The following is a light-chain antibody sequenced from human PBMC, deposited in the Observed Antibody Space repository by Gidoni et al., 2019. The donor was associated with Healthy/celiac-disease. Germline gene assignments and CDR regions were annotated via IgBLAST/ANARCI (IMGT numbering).Light chain of an antibody. J-gene: IGKJ1*01. CDR2: GAS. Sequence: EIVLTQAPSTLSLSPGEGATLSCRASQSVFSNYLAWYQQKPGQAPRLLIYGASSRATGIPDRFSGGGSGTDFTLTIGRLEPEDFAMYYCQQYGSSPQTFGQGTKVEIK. CDR3: QQYGSSPQT. V-gene: IGKV3-20*01. CDR1: QSVFSNY.